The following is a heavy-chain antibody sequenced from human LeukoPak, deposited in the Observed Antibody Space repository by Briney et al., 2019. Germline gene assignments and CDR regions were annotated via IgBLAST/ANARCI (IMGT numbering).Heavy chain of an antibody. CDR3: ARAVTGSDFDY. J-gene: IGHJ4*02. CDR2: INRSGST. V-gene: IGHV4-34*01. Sequence: SETLSLTCAVYGGSFSGYYWSWIRQPPGKGLEWIGEINRSGSTNYNPSLKSRVTISVDTSKNQFSLKLSSVTAADTAVYYCARAVTGSDFDYWGQGTLVTVSS. CDR1: GGSFSGYY. D-gene: IGHD7-27*01.